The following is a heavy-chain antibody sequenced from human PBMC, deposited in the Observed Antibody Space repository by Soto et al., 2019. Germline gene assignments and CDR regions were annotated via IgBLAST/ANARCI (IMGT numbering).Heavy chain of an antibody. Sequence: ASVXVSCKASGYTFASYYMHWVRQAPGQGLEWMGIINPSGGSTSYAQKFQGRVTMTRDTSTSTVYMELSSLRSEDTAVYYCARANTMIVVVITDYFDYWGQGTLVTFSS. J-gene: IGHJ4*02. V-gene: IGHV1-46*01. CDR3: ARANTMIVVVITDYFDY. CDR2: INPSGGST. D-gene: IGHD3-22*01. CDR1: GYTFASYY.